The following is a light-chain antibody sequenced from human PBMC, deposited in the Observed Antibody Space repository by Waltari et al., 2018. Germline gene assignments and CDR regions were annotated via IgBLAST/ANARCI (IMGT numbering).Light chain of an antibody. Sequence: DIQLTQSPSFLSASVGDRVPITCRASRGLTSYFAWYQQKPGNAPKLLIYGASTLQSGVPSRFSGSGAGTEFTLTISSLQPEDSATYYCQQLNSYPITVGQGTRVESK. CDR1: RGLTSY. J-gene: IGKJ5*01. CDR2: GAS. CDR3: QQLNSYPIT. V-gene: IGKV1-9*01.